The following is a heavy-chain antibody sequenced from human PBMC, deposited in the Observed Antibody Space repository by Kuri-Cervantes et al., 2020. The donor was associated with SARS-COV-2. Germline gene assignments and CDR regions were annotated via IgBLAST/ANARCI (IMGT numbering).Heavy chain of an antibody. V-gene: IGHV3-11*04. CDR2: IGPSGTTK. CDR3: ARDRGDDYGDPDYYFDY. J-gene: IGHJ4*02. D-gene: IGHD4-17*01. Sequence: GESLKISCTASGFIFSDYYMTWIRQAPGKGLEWVSNIGPSGTTKYYADSVKGRFTISRDNAKNSLYLQMSSLRAEDTAVYYCARDRGDDYGDPDYYFDYWGQGTLVTVSS. CDR1: GFIFSDYY.